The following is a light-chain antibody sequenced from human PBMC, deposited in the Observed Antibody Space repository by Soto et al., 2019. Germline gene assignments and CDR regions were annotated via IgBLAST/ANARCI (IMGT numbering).Light chain of an antibody. Sequence: QSVQTQPPSASGTPGQRVTISCSGSSSNIGSNTVNWYQQLPGTAPKLLIYSNNQRPSGVPDRFSGSKSGTSASLAISGLQSEDEADYYCAAWDDSLNGHYVFGTGTKVTVL. CDR1: SSNIGSNT. CDR2: SNN. CDR3: AAWDDSLNGHYV. J-gene: IGLJ1*01. V-gene: IGLV1-44*01.